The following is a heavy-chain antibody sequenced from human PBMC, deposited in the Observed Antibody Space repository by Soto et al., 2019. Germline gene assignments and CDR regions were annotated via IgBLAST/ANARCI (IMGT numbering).Heavy chain of an antibody. CDR2: IYYSGRT. V-gene: IGHV4-31*03. D-gene: IGHD6-13*01. Sequence: SETLSLTCTVSGGSISSGGYYWSWIRQHPGKGLEWIGYIYYSGRTYYNPSLKSRVTISVDTSKNQFSLKLSSVTAADTAVYYCARVFSDSSSFFDYWGQGTLVTVSS. CDR3: ARVFSDSSSFFDY. CDR1: GGSISSGGYY. J-gene: IGHJ4*02.